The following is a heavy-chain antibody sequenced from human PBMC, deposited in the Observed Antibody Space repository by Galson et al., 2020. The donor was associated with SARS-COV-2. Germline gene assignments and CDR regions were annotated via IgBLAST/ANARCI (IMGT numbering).Heavy chain of an antibody. J-gene: IGHJ6*03. CDR1: GGSFSNYY. Sequence: SETLSLTCAVYGGSFSNYYWTWIRQPPGKGLEWIGEINHSGNTNYKSSLKSRIAISLDMSKNQFSLRLSSVTAADTAMYYCARGQRGVPILYYYFFMDVWGRGTTVTVSS. V-gene: IGHV4-34*01. D-gene: IGHD6-25*01. CDR2: INHSGNT. CDR3: ARGQRGVPILYYYFFMDV.